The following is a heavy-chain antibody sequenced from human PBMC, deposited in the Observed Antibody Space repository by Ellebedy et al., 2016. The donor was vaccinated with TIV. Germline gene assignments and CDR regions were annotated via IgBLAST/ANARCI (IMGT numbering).Heavy chain of an antibody. Sequence: MPSETLSLTCTVSGGSISSSTYYWGWIRQSPGKGLEWIGNIFYSGTTKYNPSLKSRLTISVDTSKNQFSLKLNSVTAADTAVYYCAGIWFGEPSRDNWGQGTLVTVSS. CDR3: AGIWFGEPSRDN. J-gene: IGHJ1*01. CDR2: IFYSGTT. CDR1: GGSISSSTYY. D-gene: IGHD3-10*01. V-gene: IGHV4-39*07.